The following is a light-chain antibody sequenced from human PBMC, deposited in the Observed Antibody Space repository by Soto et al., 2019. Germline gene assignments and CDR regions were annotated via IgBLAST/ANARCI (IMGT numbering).Light chain of an antibody. J-gene: IGKJ5*01. CDR3: QQYGSSPIT. CDR2: GAS. V-gene: IGKV3-20*01. Sequence: EIVLTQSPVTLSLSPGERATLSCRASQSIDSTYLAWYQQKPGQAPRLLIYGASSRATGIPDRFSGSGSGTDFTLTISRVEPEDFAVYYCQQYGSSPITFGQGTRLEIK. CDR1: QSIDSTY.